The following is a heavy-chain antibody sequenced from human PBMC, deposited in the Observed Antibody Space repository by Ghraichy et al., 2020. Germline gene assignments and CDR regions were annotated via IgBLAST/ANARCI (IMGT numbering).Heavy chain of an antibody. V-gene: IGHV1-69*04. CDR1: GGTFSSYA. Sequence: SAKVSCKASGGTFSSYAISWVRQAPGQGLEWMGRIIPILGIANYAQKFQGRVTITADKSTSTAYMELSSLRSEDTAVYYCARFGLAVAGTVAFDIWGQGTMVTVSS. CDR3: ARFGLAVAGTVAFDI. CDR2: IIPILGIA. D-gene: IGHD6-19*01. J-gene: IGHJ3*02.